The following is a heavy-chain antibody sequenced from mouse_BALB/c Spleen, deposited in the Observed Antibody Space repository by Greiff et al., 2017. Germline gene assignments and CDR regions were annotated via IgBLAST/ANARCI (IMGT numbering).Heavy chain of an antibody. CDR1: GFNIKDYY. D-gene: IGHD2-1*01. CDR2: IDPENGDT. Sequence: EVQLQQSGAELVRSGASVKLSCTASGFNIKDYYMHWVKQRPEQGLEWIGWIDPENGDTEYAPKFQGKATMTADTSSNTAYLQLSSLTSEDTAVYYCNANGNPWLAYWGQGTLVTVAA. CDR3: NANGNPWLAY. J-gene: IGHJ3*01. V-gene: IGHV14-4*02.